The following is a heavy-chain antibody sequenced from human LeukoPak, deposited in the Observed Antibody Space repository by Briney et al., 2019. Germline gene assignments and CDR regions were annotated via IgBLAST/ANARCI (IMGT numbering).Heavy chain of an antibody. CDR3: AKDRWMDFWSGETYIDY. J-gene: IGHJ4*02. Sequence: SSETLSLTCTVSGYSISSGYYWGWIRQPPGKGLEWVSAISGSGGSTYYADSVKGRFTISRDNSKNTLYLQMNSLRAEDTAVYYCAKDRWMDFWSGETYIDYWGQGTLVTVSS. CDR1: GYSISSGYY. CDR2: ISGSGGST. D-gene: IGHD3-3*01. V-gene: IGHV3-23*01.